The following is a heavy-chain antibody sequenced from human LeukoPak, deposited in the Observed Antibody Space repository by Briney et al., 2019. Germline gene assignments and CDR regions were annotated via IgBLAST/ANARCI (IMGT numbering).Heavy chain of an antibody. J-gene: IGHJ4*02. CDR2: INPNSGGT. V-gene: IGHV1-2*06. CDR1: GYTFTGYY. D-gene: IGHD1-14*01. Sequence: ASVKVSCKASGYTFTGYYMRWVRQAPGQGLEWMGRINPNSGGTNFAQKFQGRVTMTGDTSISTAYMELSRLKSDDTAVYYCTRGDRNEKFDYWGQGTLVTVSS. CDR3: TRGDRNEKFDY.